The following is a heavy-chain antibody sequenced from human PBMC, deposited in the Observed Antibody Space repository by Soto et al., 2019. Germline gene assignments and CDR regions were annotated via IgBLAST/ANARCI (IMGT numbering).Heavy chain of an antibody. J-gene: IGHJ4*02. Sequence: GSLRLSCAASGFTFSSYGMHWVRQAPGKGLEWVAVISYDGSNKYYADSVKGRFTISRDNSKNTLYLQMNSLRAEDTAVYYCAKSLTSADSSGYPYWGQGTLVTVSA. CDR1: GFTFSSYG. CDR3: AKSLTSADSSGYPY. D-gene: IGHD3-22*01. V-gene: IGHV3-30*18. CDR2: ISYDGSNK.